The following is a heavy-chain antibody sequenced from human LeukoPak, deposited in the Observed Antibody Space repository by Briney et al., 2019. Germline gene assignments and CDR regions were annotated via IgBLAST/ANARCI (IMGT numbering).Heavy chain of an antibody. CDR1: GGSISSGGYS. CDR2: IYHSGST. J-gene: IGHJ4*02. D-gene: IGHD2-2*01. Sequence: PSETLSLTCAVSGGSISSGGYSWSWIRQPPGKGLEWIGYIYHSGSTNYNPSLKSRVTISVDTSKNQFSLKLSSVTAADTAVYYCARVWCSSTSCFRTFDYWGQGTLVTVSS. V-gene: IGHV4-30-2*01. CDR3: ARVWCSSTSCFRTFDY.